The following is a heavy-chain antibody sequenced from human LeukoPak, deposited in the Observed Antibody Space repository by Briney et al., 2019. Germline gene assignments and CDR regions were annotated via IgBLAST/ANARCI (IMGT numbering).Heavy chain of an antibody. CDR1: GFTFDDYA. J-gene: IGHJ4*02. CDR3: AGSYYNVFDY. Sequence: GGSLRLSCAASGFTFDDYAMHWVRQAPGKGLEWVALIWYDGSNKYYADSVKGRFTISRDNSKNTLYLQMNSLRAEDTAVYYCAGSYYNVFDYWGQGTLVTVSS. D-gene: IGHD3-10*01. CDR2: IWYDGSNK. V-gene: IGHV3-33*08.